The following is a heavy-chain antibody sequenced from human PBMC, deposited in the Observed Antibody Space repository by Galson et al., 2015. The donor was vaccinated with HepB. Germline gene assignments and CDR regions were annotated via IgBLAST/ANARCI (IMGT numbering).Heavy chain of an antibody. D-gene: IGHD4-11*01. CDR2: MGRDSGSK. CDR3: ARVTLYSENSYWGFDA. Sequence: SLRLSCAVSGFTFNDYYIAWIRQAPGKGLEWISFMGRDSGSKHYADSVRGRFTTSRDNTKNSLDLEMNNLIPEDTAVYYCARVTLYSENSYWGFDAWGQGTLVTVSS. CDR1: GFTFNDYY. J-gene: IGHJ5*02. V-gene: IGHV3-11*06.